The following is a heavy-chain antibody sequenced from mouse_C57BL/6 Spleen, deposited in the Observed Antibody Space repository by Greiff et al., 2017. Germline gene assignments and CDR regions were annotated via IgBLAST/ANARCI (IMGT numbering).Heavy chain of an antibody. CDR1: GFTFSSYC. V-gene: IGHV5-6*01. J-gene: IGHJ4*01. CDR2: ISSGGSYT. D-gene: IGHD1-1*01. CDR3: ASYYYGSEYYAMDY. Sequence: EVKLMESGGDLVKPGGSLKLSCAASGFTFSSYCMSWVRQTPDKRLEWVATISSGGSYTYYPDSVKGRFTISRDNAKNTLYLQMSSLKSEDTAMYYCASYYYGSEYYAMDYWGQGTSVTVSS.